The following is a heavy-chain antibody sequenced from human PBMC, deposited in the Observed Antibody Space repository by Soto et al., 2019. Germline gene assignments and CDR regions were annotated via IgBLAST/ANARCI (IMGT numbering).Heavy chain of an antibody. CDR1: GGTFSSYA. J-gene: IGHJ4*02. Sequence: SVKVSCKASGGTFSSYAISWVRQAPGQGLEWMGGIIPIFGTANYAQKFQGRVTITADESTSTAYMELSSLRSEVTAVYYCARLNYQLLYSSSSGYWGQGTLVTVSS. D-gene: IGHD6-6*01. CDR3: ARLNYQLLYSSSSGY. V-gene: IGHV1-69*13. CDR2: IIPIFGTA.